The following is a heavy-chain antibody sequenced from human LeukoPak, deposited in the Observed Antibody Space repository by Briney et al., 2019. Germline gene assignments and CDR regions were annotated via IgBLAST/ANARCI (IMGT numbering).Heavy chain of an antibody. CDR2: IKQGGSQK. J-gene: IGHJ4*02. CDR1: GFTFSSHW. CDR3: ARGPNFGDYVDFLDS. D-gene: IGHD4-17*01. V-gene: IGHV3-7*01. Sequence: PGGSLRLSCAASGFTFSSHWMTWVRLAPGKRLEWVANIKQGGSQKYYVDSVKGRFTISRDDAKSTLFLQMNNLRAEDSALYYCARGPNFGDYVDFLDSWGQGTLVTVSS.